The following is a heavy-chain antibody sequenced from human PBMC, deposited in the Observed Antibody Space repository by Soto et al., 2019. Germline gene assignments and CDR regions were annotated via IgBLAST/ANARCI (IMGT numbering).Heavy chain of an antibody. CDR2: FDPENGER. J-gene: IGHJ6*02. D-gene: IGHD6-19*01. Sequence: VKVSCKVSGYTLIELSMHWVRQAPGKGLEWMGRFDPENGERIYAQKFQGRVTMTEDTSTDTAYMELSSLRSEDTAVYYCATDHQWLGDYYYGMDVWGQGTTVTVSS. CDR3: ATDHQWLGDYYYGMDV. CDR1: GYTLIELS. V-gene: IGHV1-24*01.